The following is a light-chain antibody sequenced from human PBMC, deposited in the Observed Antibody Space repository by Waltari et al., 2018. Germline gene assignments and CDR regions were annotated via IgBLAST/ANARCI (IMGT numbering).Light chain of an antibody. Sequence: QSVLTQPPAVSGTPGQRVSIPCSGGSSNIALNEANWYQQLPGTAPKLLIYSSRQRPSGVPDRFSGFRSGTSASLAISGLQSEDEADYICAAWDDSLNGWVFGGGTKLTVL. J-gene: IGLJ3*02. CDR2: SSR. CDR3: AAWDDSLNGWV. CDR1: SSNIALNE. V-gene: IGLV1-44*01.